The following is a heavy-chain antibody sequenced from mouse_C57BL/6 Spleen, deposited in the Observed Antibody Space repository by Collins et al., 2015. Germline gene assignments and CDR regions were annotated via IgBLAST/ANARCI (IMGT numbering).Heavy chain of an antibody. CDR3: ARGGGSGLYFDY. J-gene: IGHJ2*01. V-gene: IGHV3-1*01. Sequence: DVQLQESGPGMVKPSQSLSLTCTVTGYSITSGYDWHWIRHFPGNKLEWMGYISYSGSTNYNPSLKSRISITHDTSKNHFFLKLNSVTTEDTATYYCARGGGSGLYFDYWGQGTTLTVSS. CDR2: ISYSGST. CDR1: GYSITSGYD. D-gene: IGHD3-2*02.